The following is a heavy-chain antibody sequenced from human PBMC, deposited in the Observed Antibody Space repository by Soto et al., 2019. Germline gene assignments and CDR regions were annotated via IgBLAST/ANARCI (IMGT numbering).Heavy chain of an antibody. D-gene: IGHD3-3*01. V-gene: IGHV3-15*07. J-gene: IGHJ4*02. Sequence: PWGSLRLSCAASGFTFSNAWMNWVRQAPGKGLEWVGRIKSKTDGGTTDYAAPVKGRFTISRDDSKNTLYLQMNSLKTEDTAVYYCTTDSRLWSGYYFDYWGQGTLVTVSS. CDR2: IKSKTDGGTT. CDR3: TTDSRLWSGYYFDY. CDR1: GFTFSNAW.